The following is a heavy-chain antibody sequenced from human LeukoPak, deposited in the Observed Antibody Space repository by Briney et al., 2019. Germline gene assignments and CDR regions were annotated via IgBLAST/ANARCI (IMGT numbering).Heavy chain of an antibody. CDR2: IIPILGIA. V-gene: IGHV1-69*04. Sequence: GASVKVSCKASGYTFTDYYMHWVRQAPGQGLEWMGRIIPILGIANYAQKFQGRVTITADKSASTAYMDLSSLRSEDTAVYYCARAGQLSTGAYFDYWGQGTLVTVSS. CDR1: GYTFTDYY. CDR3: ARAGQLSTGAYFDY. D-gene: IGHD6-6*01. J-gene: IGHJ4*02.